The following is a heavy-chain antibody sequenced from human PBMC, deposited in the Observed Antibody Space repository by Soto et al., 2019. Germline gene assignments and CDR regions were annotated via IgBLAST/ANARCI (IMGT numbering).Heavy chain of an antibody. CDR1: GDSVSSNNAV. CDR3: ARGYSSTRSDNNYFDF. V-gene: IGHV6-1*01. D-gene: IGHD6-13*01. J-gene: IGHJ4*02. Sequence: SQTLSLTCGISGDSVSSNNAVWSWIRQSPSGGLEWLGGTYYRSKWYGDYAVSVKSRITINSDSSKNQFSLHLNSVTPEDTAVYFCARGYSSTRSDNNYFDFWGQGTRVTSPQ. CDR2: TYYRSKWYG.